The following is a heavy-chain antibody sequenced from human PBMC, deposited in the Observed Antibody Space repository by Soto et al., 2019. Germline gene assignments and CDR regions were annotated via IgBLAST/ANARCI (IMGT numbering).Heavy chain of an antibody. D-gene: IGHD4-17*01. CDR2: IIPILGIA. J-gene: IGHJ4*02. V-gene: IGHV1-69*02. CDR3: ARVRSGDSNFDY. Sequence: SVKVSCKASGGTFSSYTISWVRQAPGQGLEWMGRIIPILGIANYAQKFQGRVTITADKSTSTAYMELSSLRSEDTAVYYCARVRSGDSNFDYWGQGTLVTVSS. CDR1: GGTFSSYT.